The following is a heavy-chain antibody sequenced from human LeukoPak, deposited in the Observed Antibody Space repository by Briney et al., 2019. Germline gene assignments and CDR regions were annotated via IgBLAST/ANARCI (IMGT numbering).Heavy chain of an antibody. CDR2: INPNSGGT. CDR1: GYTFTGYY. D-gene: IGHD5-12*01. Sequence: ASVKVSCKASGYTFTGYYVHWVRQAPGQGLEWMGWINPNSGGTNYAQRFQGWVTMTRDTSISTAYMELSRLRSDDTAVYYCARESHIVATTYFDYWGQGTLVTVSS. V-gene: IGHV1-2*04. J-gene: IGHJ4*02. CDR3: ARESHIVATTYFDY.